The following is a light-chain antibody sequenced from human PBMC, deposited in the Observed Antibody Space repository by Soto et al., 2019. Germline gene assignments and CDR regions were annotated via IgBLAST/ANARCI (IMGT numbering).Light chain of an antibody. CDR3: QQRSNWPPTWT. CDR2: DAS. CDR1: QSVSTY. V-gene: IGKV3-11*01. Sequence: EIVLTQSPATLSLSPGERATLSCRASQSVSTYLAWYQQKPGQAPRLLIYDASNRATGIPARFSGSGSGTDFTITITSLEPEDFGVYYCQQRSNWPPTWTFGQGTKVDIK. J-gene: IGKJ1*01.